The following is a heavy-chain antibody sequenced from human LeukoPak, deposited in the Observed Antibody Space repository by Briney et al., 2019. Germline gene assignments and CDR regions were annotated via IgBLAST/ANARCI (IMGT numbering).Heavy chain of an antibody. Sequence: SQTLSLTCTVSGGSISSGGYYWSWIRQPPGKGPEWIGYIYHSGSTYYNPSLKSRVTISVDRSKNQFSLKLSSVTAADTAVYYCARSRFDFWSGYYSPFFDYWGQGTLVTVSS. CDR3: ARSRFDFWSGYYSPFFDY. CDR1: GGSISSGGYY. V-gene: IGHV4-30-2*01. CDR2: IYHSGST. D-gene: IGHD3-3*01. J-gene: IGHJ4*02.